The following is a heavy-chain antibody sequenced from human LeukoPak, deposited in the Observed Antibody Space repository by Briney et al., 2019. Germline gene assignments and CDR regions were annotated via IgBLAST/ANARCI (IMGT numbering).Heavy chain of an antibody. CDR1: GGSISSGGYS. V-gene: IGHV4-39*07. CDR3: ARGEKGRGYDSSGYSRGNWFDP. CDR2: INHSGST. Sequence: SETLSLTCTVSGGSISSGGYSWSWIRQPPGKGLEWIGEINHSGSTNYNPSLKSRVTISVDTSKNQFSLKLSSVTAADTAVYYCARGEKGRGYDSSGYSRGNWFDPWGQGTLVTVSS. D-gene: IGHD3-22*01. J-gene: IGHJ5*02.